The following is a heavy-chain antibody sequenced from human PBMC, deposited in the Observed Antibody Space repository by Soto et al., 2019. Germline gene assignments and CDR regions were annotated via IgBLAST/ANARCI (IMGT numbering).Heavy chain of an antibody. Sequence: GASVKVSCKASGYTFTSYGINWVRQATGQGLEWMGWMNPNSGNTGYAQKFQGRVTMTRNTSISTAYMELSSLRSEDTAVYYCAREITIFGVVTAGMDVWGQGTTVTASS. J-gene: IGHJ6*02. D-gene: IGHD3-3*01. CDR3: AREITIFGVVTAGMDV. CDR1: GYTFTSYG. V-gene: IGHV1-8*01. CDR2: MNPNSGNT.